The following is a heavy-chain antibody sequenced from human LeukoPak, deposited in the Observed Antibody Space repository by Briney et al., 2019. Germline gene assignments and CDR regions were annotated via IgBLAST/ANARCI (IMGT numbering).Heavy chain of an antibody. CDR2: IKQDGSEK. J-gene: IGHJ4*02. CDR1: GFTFSSYW. D-gene: IGHD5-18*01. V-gene: IGHV3-7*01. Sequence: GGSLRLSCAASGFTFSSYWMSWVRQAPGKGLEWVANIKQDGSEKYYADSMKGRFTISRDNSKNTLYLQMNSLRPEDTAVYYCARGQRRHTDMAPSFDYWGQGTLVTVSS. CDR3: ARGQRRHTDMAPSFDY.